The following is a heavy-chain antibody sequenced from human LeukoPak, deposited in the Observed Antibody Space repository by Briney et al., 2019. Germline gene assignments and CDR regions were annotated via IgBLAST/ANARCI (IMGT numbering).Heavy chain of an antibody. Sequence: PGRSLRLSCAASGFTFSSYGMHWVRQAPGKGLEWVAVISYDGSNKYYADSVKGRFTISRDNSKNTLYLQMNSLRAEDTAVYSCARDKTRGLGYSYSKSGNYFDYWGRGTLVTVSS. D-gene: IGHD5-18*01. J-gene: IGHJ4*02. V-gene: IGHV3-30*03. CDR1: GFTFSSYG. CDR3: ARDKTRGLGYSYSKSGNYFDY. CDR2: ISYDGSNK.